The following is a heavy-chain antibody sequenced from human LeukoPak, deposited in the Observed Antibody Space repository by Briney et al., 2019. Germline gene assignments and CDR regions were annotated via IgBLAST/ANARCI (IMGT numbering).Heavy chain of an antibody. CDR3: ALSIAVAGNWFDP. CDR1: GFTFDDYA. D-gene: IGHD6-19*01. Sequence: PGGSLRLSCAASGFTFDDYAMHWVRHAPGKGLEWVSGISWNSGSIGYADSVEGRFTISRDNAKNSLYLQMNSLRAEDTALYYCALSIAVAGNWFDPWGQGTLVTVSS. CDR2: ISWNSGSI. V-gene: IGHV3-9*01. J-gene: IGHJ5*02.